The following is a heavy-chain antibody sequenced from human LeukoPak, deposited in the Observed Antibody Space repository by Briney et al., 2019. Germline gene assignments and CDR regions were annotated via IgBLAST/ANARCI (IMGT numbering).Heavy chain of an antibody. CDR3: ARPTTVTTISADAFDI. J-gene: IGHJ3*02. D-gene: IGHD4-17*01. Sequence: GGSLRLSCAASGFTFSSYSMNWVRQAPGKGLEWVSSITGSSTDIYYADSVKGRFTISRDNTKNSLYLQMSSLRADDTGVYYCARPTTVTTISADAFDIWGQGTMVTVSS. CDR2: ITGSSTDI. V-gene: IGHV3-21*01. CDR1: GFTFSSYS.